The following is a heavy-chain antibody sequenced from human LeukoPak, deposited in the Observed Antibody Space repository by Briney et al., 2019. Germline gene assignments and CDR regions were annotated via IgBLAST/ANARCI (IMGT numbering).Heavy chain of an antibody. D-gene: IGHD1-14*01. CDR3: AKDDPEANDAFDI. CDR1: GFTFDDYA. V-gene: IGHV3-9*01. Sequence: PGGSLRLSCAASGFTFDDYAMHWVRQAPGKGLEWVSGISWNSGSIGYADSVKGRFTASRDNAKNSLYLQMNSLRAEDTALYYCAKDDPEANDAFDIWGQGTMVTVSS. CDR2: ISWNSGSI. J-gene: IGHJ3*02.